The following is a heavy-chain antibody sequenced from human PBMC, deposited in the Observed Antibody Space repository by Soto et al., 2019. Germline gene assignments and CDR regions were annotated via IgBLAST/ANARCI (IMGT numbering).Heavy chain of an antibody. Sequence: QVQLVQSGAEVKKPGSSVKVSCKASGGTFSSFPISWVRQAPGQGLEWMGGIITMFGTENYAQTFQGRVTITADDSMITGYIEVSSLGSDDTAVYYCARWGGDCCNNVGHAFTISGQGTMVIVSS. D-gene: IGHD2-21*01. CDR2: IITMFGTE. CDR1: GGTFSSFP. J-gene: IGHJ3*02. CDR3: ARWGGDCCNNVGHAFTI. V-gene: IGHV1-69*01.